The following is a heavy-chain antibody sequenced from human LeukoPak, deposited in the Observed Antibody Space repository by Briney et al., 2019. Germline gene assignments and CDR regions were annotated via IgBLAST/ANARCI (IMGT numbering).Heavy chain of an antibody. J-gene: IGHJ4*02. CDR1: GGLISRIEYY. CDR2: IYHTGTT. D-gene: IGHD1-26*01. CDR3: ASVSVWELATHPGGSFDY. Sequence: PSETLSLTCTVSGGLISRIEYYWGWVRQSPVRGLEWFGHIYHTGTTLYSPHLNNRLTLSVDSSKNQFSLTLNSVTAADTAVYYCASVSVWELATHPGGSFDYWGRGILATVSS. V-gene: IGHV4-30-4*01.